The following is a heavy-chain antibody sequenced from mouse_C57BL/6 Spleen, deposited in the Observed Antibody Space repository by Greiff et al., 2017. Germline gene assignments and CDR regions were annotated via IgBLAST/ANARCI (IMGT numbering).Heavy chain of an antibody. V-gene: IGHV5-4*01. Sequence: EVQGVESGGGLVKPGGSLKLSCAASGFTFSSYAMSWVRQTPEKRLEWVATISDGGSYTYYPDNVKGRFTISRDNAKNNLYLQMSHLKSEDTAMYYCAREWGNRYAMDYWGQGTSVTVSS. CDR3: AREWGNRYAMDY. D-gene: IGHD2-1*01. CDR2: ISDGGSYT. CDR1: GFTFSSYA. J-gene: IGHJ4*01.